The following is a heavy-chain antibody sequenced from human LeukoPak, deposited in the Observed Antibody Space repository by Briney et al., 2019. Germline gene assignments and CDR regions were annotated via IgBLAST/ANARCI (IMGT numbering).Heavy chain of an antibody. Sequence: PGGSLRLSCTASGFTFSDYGMHWVRQPPGKGLEWVAIIWYDGSNKKYEESGKGRFTISRDNSKNTLYLQMNSLRAEDTAVSYCARGVDSYENSGTIDYWGQGTLVTVSS. CDR3: ARGVDSYENSGTIDY. CDR2: IWYDGSNK. D-gene: IGHD3-22*01. V-gene: IGHV3-33*01. CDR1: GFTFSDYG. J-gene: IGHJ4*02.